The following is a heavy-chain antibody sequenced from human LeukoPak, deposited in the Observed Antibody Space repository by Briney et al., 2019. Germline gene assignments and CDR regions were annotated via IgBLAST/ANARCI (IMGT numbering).Heavy chain of an antibody. CDR3: ARGGGAYYFDY. D-gene: IGHD3-10*01. J-gene: IGHJ4*02. CDR1: GFTFSNYW. Sequence: PGGSLRLSCAASGFTFSNYWMHWVRHAPGKGLVWVSRINNLGTSTNYADSVRGRFTISRDDAKNTLYLQMNSLRAEDTAVYYCARGGGAYYFDYWGRGTLVTVSS. CDR2: INNLGTST. V-gene: IGHV3-74*01.